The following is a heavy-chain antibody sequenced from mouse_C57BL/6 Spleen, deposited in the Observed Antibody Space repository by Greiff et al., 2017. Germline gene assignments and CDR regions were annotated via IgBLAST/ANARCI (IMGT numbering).Heavy chain of an antibody. CDR2: IYPGDGDT. Sequence: QVQLQQSGAELVKPGASVKISCTASGYAFSSYWMNWVQQRPGKGLEWIGQIYPGDGDTNYNGKVKGQATLTADKASSTAYMQLSSLTSEDSAVYFCARGGTRCYIDYWGQGTTLTVSS. V-gene: IGHV1-80*01. J-gene: IGHJ2*01. CDR1: GYAFSSYW. D-gene: IGHD4-1*01. CDR3: ARGGTRCYIDY.